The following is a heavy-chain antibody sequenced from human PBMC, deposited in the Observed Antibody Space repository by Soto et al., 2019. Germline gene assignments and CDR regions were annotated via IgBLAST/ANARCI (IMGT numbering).Heavy chain of an antibody. CDR1: GGTFSSYA. V-gene: IGHV1-69*01. CDR2: IIPIFGTA. J-gene: IGHJ3*02. D-gene: IGHD3-3*01. Sequence: QVQLVQSGAEVKKPGSSVKVSCKDSGGTFSSYAISWVRQAPGQGLEWMGGIIPIFGTANYAQKFQGRVTITADESTSTAYMELSSLRSEDTAVYYCARHIPYIDEWSSHHDAFDIWGQGTMVTVSS. CDR3: ARHIPYIDEWSSHHDAFDI.